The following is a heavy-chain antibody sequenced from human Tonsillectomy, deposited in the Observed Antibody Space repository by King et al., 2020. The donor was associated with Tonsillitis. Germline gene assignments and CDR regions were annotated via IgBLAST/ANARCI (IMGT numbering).Heavy chain of an antibody. CDR2: ISDSYSTI. CDR3: ARGGGGGAAGYYYGMDV. J-gene: IGHJ6*02. D-gene: IGHD3-10*01. CDR1: GFTFRSYS. V-gene: IGHV3-48*01. Sequence: VQLVESGGGLVQPGGSLRLSCAASGFTFRSYSVNWVRQAPGKGLEWVSYISDSYSTIYYADSVKGRFTISTDNAKNSLYLQMSSLRAEDTAVYYCARGGGGGAAGYYYGMDVWGQGTTVTVSS.